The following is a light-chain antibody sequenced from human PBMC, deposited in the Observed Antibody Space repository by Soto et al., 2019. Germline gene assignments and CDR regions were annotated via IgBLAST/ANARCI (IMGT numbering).Light chain of an antibody. V-gene: IGKV3-15*01. J-gene: IGKJ2*03. Sequence: EIVMTQSPATLSLSPWERATLSCRASQSVGNSLAWYQLKPGQPPRLLILDTYSGATGTPARFRGSGSGTDFTLTISSLQSEDFAVYICLQYNYWRPYSFGQGTKVDIK. CDR2: DTY. CDR1: QSVGNS. CDR3: LQYNYWRPYS.